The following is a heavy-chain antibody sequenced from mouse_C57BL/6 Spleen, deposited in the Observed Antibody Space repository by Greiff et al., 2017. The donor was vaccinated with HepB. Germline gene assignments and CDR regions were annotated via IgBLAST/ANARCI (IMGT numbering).Heavy chain of an antibody. CDR1: GFTFSSYA. D-gene: IGHD2-2*01. V-gene: IGHV5-4*01. CDR3: ARVYGYPFAY. Sequence: EVQLQESGGGLVKPGGSLKLSCAASGFTFSSYAMSWVRQTPEKRLEWVATISDGGSYTYYPDNVKGRFTISRDNAKNNLYLQMSHLKSEDTAMYYCARVYGYPFAYWGQGTLVTVSA. CDR2: ISDGGSYT. J-gene: IGHJ3*01.